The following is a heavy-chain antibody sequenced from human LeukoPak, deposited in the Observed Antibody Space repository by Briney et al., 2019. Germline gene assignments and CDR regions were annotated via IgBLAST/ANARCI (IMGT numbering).Heavy chain of an antibody. CDR2: IYYSGST. V-gene: IGHV4-59*12. Sequence: PSETLSLTCTVSGGSISSYYWSWIRQPPGKGLEWIGYIYYSGSTNYNPSLKSRVTISVDTSKNQFSLKLSSVTAADTAVYYCARDQSRYYDSSGYSMSDYWGQGTLVTVSS. J-gene: IGHJ4*02. D-gene: IGHD3-22*01. CDR3: ARDQSRYYDSSGYSMSDY. CDR1: GGSISSYY.